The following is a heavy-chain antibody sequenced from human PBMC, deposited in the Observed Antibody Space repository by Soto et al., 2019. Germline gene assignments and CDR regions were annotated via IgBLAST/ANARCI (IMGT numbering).Heavy chain of an antibody. CDR3: ARGAAAGSYYYYGMDV. J-gene: IGHJ6*02. D-gene: IGHD6-13*01. CDR1: GGSFSCYY. CDR2: INHSGST. V-gene: IGHV4-34*01. Sequence: PSETLSLTCAVYGGSFSCYYWSWIRQPPGKGLEWIGEINHSGSTNYNPSLKSRVTISVDTSKNQFSLKLSSVTAADTAVYYCARGAAAGSYYYYGMDVWGQGTTVTVSS.